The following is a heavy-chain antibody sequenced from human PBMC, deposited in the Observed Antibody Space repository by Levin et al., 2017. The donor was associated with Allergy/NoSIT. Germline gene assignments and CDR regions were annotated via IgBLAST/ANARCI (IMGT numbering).Heavy chain of an antibody. J-gene: IGHJ6*03. V-gene: IGHV3-30*02. CDR3: AKGGDMDV. CDR1: GFPFSTYG. Sequence: SCAASGFPFSTYGIYWVRQAPGKGLEWVALIVSDGSVKFYADSVKGRFTISRDNSRETLYLQMNNLRPDDTAVYYCAKGGDMDVWGKGTTVIVSS. CDR2: IVSDGSVK. D-gene: IGHD1-26*01.